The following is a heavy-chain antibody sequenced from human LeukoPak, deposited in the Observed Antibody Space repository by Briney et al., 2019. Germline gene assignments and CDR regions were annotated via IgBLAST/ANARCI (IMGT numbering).Heavy chain of an antibody. D-gene: IGHD1-1*01. CDR1: GFTFSSHG. CDR2: IWYDGSSK. V-gene: IGHV3-33*01. Sequence: VGPLRLSCAASGFTFSSHGMHWVRQAPSKGLYGVAIIWYDGSSKYYAVSVKGRFTIGIDNSKNTLYLQMDSLKSEDTAIYFCASDWKTNSFDYWGQGTLVTVSS. J-gene: IGHJ4*02. CDR3: ASDWKTNSFDY.